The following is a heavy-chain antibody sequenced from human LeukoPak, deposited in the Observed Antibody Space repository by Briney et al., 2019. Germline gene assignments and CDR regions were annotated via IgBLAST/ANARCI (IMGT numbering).Heavy chain of an antibody. J-gene: IGHJ6*02. D-gene: IGHD2-2*01. CDR1: GFTFSSYG. CDR3: ARDRCSSTSCPPYYYYGMDV. Sequence: LSLTCAASGFTFSSYGMHWVRQAPGKGLEWVAVIWYDGSNKYYADSVKGRFTISRDNSKNTLYLQMNSLRAEDTAVYYCARDRCSSTSCPPYYYYGMDVWGQGTTVTVSS. CDR2: IWYDGSNK. V-gene: IGHV3-33*01.